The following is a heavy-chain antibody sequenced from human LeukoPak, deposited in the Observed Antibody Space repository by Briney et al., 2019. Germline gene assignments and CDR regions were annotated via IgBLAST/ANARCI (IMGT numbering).Heavy chain of an antibody. CDR1: GFTFSSYG. CDR3: AGSDTIGYLPREWDYWYFDL. Sequence: GGSLRLSCAASGFTFSSYGMHWVRQALGKGLEWVSSISSGSSYIYYVDSVKGRFTVSRDNAKNSLYLQMNSLRAEDTAVYYCAGSDTIGYLPREWDYWYFDLWGRGTLVTVSS. V-gene: IGHV3-21*01. CDR2: ISSGSSYI. D-gene: IGHD3-22*01. J-gene: IGHJ2*01.